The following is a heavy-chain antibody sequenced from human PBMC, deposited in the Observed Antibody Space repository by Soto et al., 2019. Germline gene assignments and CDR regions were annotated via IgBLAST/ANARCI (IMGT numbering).Heavy chain of an antibody. Sequence: EVQLVESGGGLVQPGGSLRLSCVASGFIFNSYSMNWVRQPPGKGLEWISYINSGSTSVFYPDSVKGRFTISRDNAKNSLYLQMNSLRAEDTAVYYCGSSASPDAYWGQGTLVTASS. V-gene: IGHV3-48*01. D-gene: IGHD3-22*01. CDR2: INSGSTSV. CDR1: GFIFNSYS. J-gene: IGHJ4*02. CDR3: GSSASPDAY.